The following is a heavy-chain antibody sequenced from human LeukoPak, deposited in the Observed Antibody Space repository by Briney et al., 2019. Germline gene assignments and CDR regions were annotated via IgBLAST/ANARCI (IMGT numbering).Heavy chain of an antibody. Sequence: AGGSLRLSCAASGFTFSSYAMSWVRQAPGKGLEWVSAISGSGGSTYYADSVKGRFTISRDNSKNTLYLQMNSLRAEDTALYYCAKTQTTYNYYDSSGYYRPFDYWGQGTLVTVSS. D-gene: IGHD3-22*01. V-gene: IGHV3-23*01. CDR1: GFTFSSYA. CDR3: AKTQTTYNYYDSSGYYRPFDY. CDR2: ISGSGGST. J-gene: IGHJ4*02.